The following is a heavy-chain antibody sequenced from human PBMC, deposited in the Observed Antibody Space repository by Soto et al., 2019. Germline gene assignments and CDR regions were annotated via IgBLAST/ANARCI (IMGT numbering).Heavy chain of an antibody. D-gene: IGHD3-10*01. CDR2: IYWDDDK. J-gene: IGHJ4*02. CDR1: GFSLITNEVG. V-gene: IGHV2-5*02. Sequence: SGPTRVNPTPTLPLTCTFSGFSLITNEVGVGWICQPPGKALEWLAIIYWDDDKRYSPLLKTRLTVTKDTSKNQVVLTLTNMGAVDTGTYYCARLKALYLTFDYWGQGSMVTVSS. CDR3: ARLKALYLTFDY.